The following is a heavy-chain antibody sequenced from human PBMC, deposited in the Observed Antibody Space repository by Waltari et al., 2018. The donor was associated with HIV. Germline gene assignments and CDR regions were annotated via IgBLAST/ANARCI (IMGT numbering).Heavy chain of an antibody. J-gene: IGHJ4*02. CDR2: ISWNSLTT. CDR3: AGGTVYNDGGFYGKFDY. D-gene: IGHD3-22*01. Sequence: EVQVVESGGGLVQPGGYLRLACVMSGLTCDDVGMHWVRQVPGKGLEVVAGISWNSLTTGYADSVRGRFIISRDNAKTSLYLQMNSLRPEDTACYYCAGGTVYNDGGFYGKFDYWGQGMLVTVSS. V-gene: IGHV3-9*01. CDR1: GLTCDDVG.